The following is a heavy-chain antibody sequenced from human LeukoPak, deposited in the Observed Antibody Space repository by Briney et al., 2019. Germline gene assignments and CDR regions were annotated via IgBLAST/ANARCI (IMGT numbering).Heavy chain of an antibody. CDR2: IKTDGSST. V-gene: IGHV3-74*01. CDR1: GFTFSRYE. Sequence: GGSLRLSCAASGFTFSRYEMNWVRQAPGKGLVWVSRIKTDGSSTDYADSVKGRFTISRDNAKNTLYLQMNSLRAEDTAVYYCAKETFDPWGQGTLVTVSS. CDR3: AKETFDP. J-gene: IGHJ5*02.